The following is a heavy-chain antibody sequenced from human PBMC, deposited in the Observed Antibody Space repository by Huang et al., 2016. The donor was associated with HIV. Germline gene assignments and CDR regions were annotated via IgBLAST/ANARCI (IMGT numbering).Heavy chain of an antibody. Sequence: QVELVQSGAEVKRPGASVRVSCKAAGYIFTKYGINWVRQAPEQGLEWMEWSSDYNGNTNYAEKFQGRVNLTRDTSATTAYMELRDVTSADTAVYYCARDHWYPLQNWFDLWGQGTLVTVSS. CDR1: GYIFTKYG. J-gene: IGHJ5*01. CDR2: SSDYNGNT. V-gene: IGHV1-18*01. CDR3: ARDHWYPLQNWFDL. D-gene: IGHD1-1*01.